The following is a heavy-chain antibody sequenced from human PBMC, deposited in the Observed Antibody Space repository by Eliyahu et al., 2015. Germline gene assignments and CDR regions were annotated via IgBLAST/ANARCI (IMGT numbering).Heavy chain of an antibody. V-gene: IGHV4-34*01. J-gene: IGHJ4*02. CDR2: INHSGST. Sequence: QVQLQQWGAGLLKPSETLSLTXXVYGXSFSGYXWSWIRQPPGKGLEWIGEINHSGSTNYNPSLKSRVTISVDTSKNQFSLKLSSVTAADTAVYYCARGVGYDFWSGYQRGPFFDYWGQGTLVTVSS. CDR3: ARGVGYDFWSGYQRGPFFDY. D-gene: IGHD3-3*01. CDR1: GXSFSGYX.